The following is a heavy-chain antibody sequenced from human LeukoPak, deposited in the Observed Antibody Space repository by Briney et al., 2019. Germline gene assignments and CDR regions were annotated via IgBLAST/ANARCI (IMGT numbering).Heavy chain of an antibody. CDR3: AKEPRGSSSSGYYYLDY. D-gene: IGHD3-22*01. J-gene: IGHJ4*02. CDR2: ISGSGGST. V-gene: IGHV3-23*01. CDR1: GFTFSSYA. Sequence: GGSLRLSCAASGFTFSSYAMSWVRQAPGKGLEWVSAISGSGGSTYYADSVKGRFTISRDNSKNTLYLQMNSLRAEDTAVYYCAKEPRGSSSSGYYYLDYWGQGTLVTVSS.